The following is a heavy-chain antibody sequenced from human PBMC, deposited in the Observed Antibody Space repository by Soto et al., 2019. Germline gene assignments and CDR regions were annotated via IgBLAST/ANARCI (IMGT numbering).Heavy chain of an antibody. Sequence: QITLKESGPTLVKPTQTLTLTCSFSGFSLSTSDMGVGWIRQPPGKALEWLALIYWDDDRRYSPSLKSRLTITKDTSKNQVVLTMTNMDPVDTATYYCVHSVAHRGQDSGYYGADGWGQGTLVTVSS. CDR3: VHSVAHRGQDSGYYGADG. CDR2: IYWDDDR. CDR1: GFSLSTSDMG. V-gene: IGHV2-5*02. D-gene: IGHD5-12*01. J-gene: IGHJ4*02.